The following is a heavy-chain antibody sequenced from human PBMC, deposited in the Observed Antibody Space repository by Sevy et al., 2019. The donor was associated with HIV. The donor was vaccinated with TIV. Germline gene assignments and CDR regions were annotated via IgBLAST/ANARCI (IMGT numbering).Heavy chain of an antibody. Sequence: DTVKVSCKASGYTFTSYGISWVRQAPRQGLERMGWISAYNRNTNYAQKLQGRVTMNTDTSTSTAYMELRSLRSDDTAVYYCARSSPYYYDRREDAFDIWGQGTMVTVSS. CDR2: ISAYNRNT. D-gene: IGHD3-22*01. CDR3: ARSSPYYYDRREDAFDI. V-gene: IGHV1-18*04. CDR1: GYTFTSYG. J-gene: IGHJ3*02.